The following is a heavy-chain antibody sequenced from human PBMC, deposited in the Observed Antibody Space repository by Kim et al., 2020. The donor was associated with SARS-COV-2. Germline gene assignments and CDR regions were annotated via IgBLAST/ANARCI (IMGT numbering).Heavy chain of an antibody. V-gene: IGHV4-31*03. CDR2: IYYTGST. Sequence: SETLSLTCSVSGDSISSGAYYWSWIRQHPGKGLEWIGYIYYTGSTFYNPSLKSRVTISADTSRNQFSLSLTSVTAADTAMYYCARFEDGVVGALTWGQGTMVTVSS. J-gene: IGHJ3*01. CDR1: GDSISSGAYY. CDR3: ARFEDGVVGALT. D-gene: IGHD2-15*01.